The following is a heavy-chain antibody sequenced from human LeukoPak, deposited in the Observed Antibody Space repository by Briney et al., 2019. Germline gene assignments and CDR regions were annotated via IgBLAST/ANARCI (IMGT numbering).Heavy chain of an antibody. CDR1: GYSFPSYW. J-gene: IGHJ6*02. V-gene: IGHV5-51*01. Sequence: GESLKISCKGPGYSFPSYWIGWVRQMPGKGLEWMGIIYPGDSDTRYSPSFQGQVTISADKSISTAYLQWSSLKASDTAMYYCARRKAVAGTDYYYYGMDVWGQGTTVTVSS. D-gene: IGHD6-19*01. CDR3: ARRKAVAGTDYYYYGMDV. CDR2: IYPGDSDT.